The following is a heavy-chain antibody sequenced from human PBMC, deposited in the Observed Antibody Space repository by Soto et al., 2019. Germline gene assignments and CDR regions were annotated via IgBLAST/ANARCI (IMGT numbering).Heavy chain of an antibody. CDR2: IYHSGST. Sequence: QVQLQESGPGLVKPSGTLSLTCAVSSGSITSSNWWSWVRQPPGKGLEWIGEIYHSGSTNYNPSLTSRVNISVDKYKNVFSLKLSSVTAADTAMYYCAGGAVAGTSPAYWGQGTLVTVSS. D-gene: IGHD6-19*01. V-gene: IGHV4-4*02. CDR1: SGSITSSNW. CDR3: AGGAVAGTSPAY. J-gene: IGHJ4*02.